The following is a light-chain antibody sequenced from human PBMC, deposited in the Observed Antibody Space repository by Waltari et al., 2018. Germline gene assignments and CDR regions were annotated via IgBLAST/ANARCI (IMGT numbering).Light chain of an antibody. Sequence: EIVLTQSPGTLSLSPGERATLSCRASQSVTSNLLAWYQQKPGQAPRLLIYEASIRAIGIPERFSGRGSGTDFTLTISRLEPEDFAVYYCQRYGSSPWTFGQGTKVDIK. CDR3: QRYGSSPWT. CDR1: QSVTSNL. CDR2: EAS. V-gene: IGKV3-20*01. J-gene: IGKJ1*01.